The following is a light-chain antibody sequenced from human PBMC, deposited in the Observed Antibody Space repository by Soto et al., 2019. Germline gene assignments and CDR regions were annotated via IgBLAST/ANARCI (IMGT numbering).Light chain of an antibody. J-gene: IGKJ5*01. CDR1: QTISSW. Sequence: IQMTQSPSTLSGSVGDRVTITCRASQTISSWLAWYQHKPGKAPRLLIYGASNLETGVPSRFSGSGSGTDFTFTISSLQPEDIATYYCQQFDNFPRAIIFGQGTRLEI. CDR3: QQFDNFPRAII. CDR2: GAS. V-gene: IGKV1-33*01.